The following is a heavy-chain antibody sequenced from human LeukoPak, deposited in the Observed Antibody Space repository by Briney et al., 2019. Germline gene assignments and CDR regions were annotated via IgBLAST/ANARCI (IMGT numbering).Heavy chain of an antibody. Sequence: GGSLRLSCAASGFTVSSNYMSWVRQAPGKGLEWVSAISGSGGSTYYADSVKGRFTISRDNSKNTLYLQMNSLRAEDTAVYYCARDIPRGGIMITFGGVTGDAFDIWGQGTMVTVSS. J-gene: IGHJ3*02. CDR2: ISGSGGST. CDR1: GFTVSSNY. CDR3: ARDIPRGGIMITFGGVTGDAFDI. V-gene: IGHV3-23*01. D-gene: IGHD3-16*01.